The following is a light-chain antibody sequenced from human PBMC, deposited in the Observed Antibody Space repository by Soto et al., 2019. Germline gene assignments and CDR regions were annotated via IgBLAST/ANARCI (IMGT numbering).Light chain of an antibody. CDR3: QQYSSSRGG. V-gene: IGKV3-20*01. CDR1: QSVSSSY. J-gene: IGKJ1*01. CDR2: GAS. Sequence: EIVLTQSPGTLSLSPGERATLSCRASQSVSSSYLAWYQQTPGQAPRLLIYGASSRATGIPDMFSGSGSGTDFTLTISRLEPEDFAVYYCQQYSSSRGGFGQGTKVEIK.